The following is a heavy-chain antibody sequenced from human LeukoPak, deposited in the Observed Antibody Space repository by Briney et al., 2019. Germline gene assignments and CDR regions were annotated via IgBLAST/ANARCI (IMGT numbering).Heavy chain of an antibody. J-gene: IGHJ4*02. CDR1: GGSFSGYY. CDR2: IFYTGDS. V-gene: IGHV4-59*08. D-gene: IGHD2-21*01. Sequence: SETLSLTCAVYGGSFSGYYWSWIRQPPGKGLEWIGYIFYTGDSNHNPSFKSRVSISLDTSKDQISLKLSSVTAADTAVYYCARHRFASPLDSWGQGTLVTVSS. CDR3: ARHRFASPLDS.